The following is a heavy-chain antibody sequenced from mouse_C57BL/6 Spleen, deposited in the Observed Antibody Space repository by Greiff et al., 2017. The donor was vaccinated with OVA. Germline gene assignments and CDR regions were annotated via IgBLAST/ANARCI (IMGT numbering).Heavy chain of an antibody. CDR2: ISYDGSN. D-gene: IGHD2-5*01. CDR1: GYSITSGYY. CDR3: ARAYYSNPCDY. Sequence: ESGPGLVKPSQSLSLTCSVTGYSITSGYYWNWIRQFPGNKLEWMGYISYDGSNNYNPSLKNRISITRDTSKNQFFLKLNSVTTEDTATYYCARAYYSNPCDYWGQGTTLTVSS. V-gene: IGHV3-6*01. J-gene: IGHJ2*01.